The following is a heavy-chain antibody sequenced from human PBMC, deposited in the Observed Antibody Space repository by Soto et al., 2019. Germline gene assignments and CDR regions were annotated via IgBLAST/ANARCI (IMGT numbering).Heavy chain of an antibody. J-gene: IGHJ4*02. D-gene: IGHD2-8*02. CDR3: AKDGGTGKYYDY. CDR1: GFTFNTYG. CDR2: IAYDGSNR. V-gene: IGHV3-30*18. Sequence: QVQLVESGGGVVQPGRSLRLSCAASGFTFNTYGMHWVRQAPGKGLEWVSVIAYDGSNRYYADSVKGRFTISRDNSKNTLYLQMNSLRPEDKAVYYCAKDGGTGKYYDYWGQGNLVTVSS.